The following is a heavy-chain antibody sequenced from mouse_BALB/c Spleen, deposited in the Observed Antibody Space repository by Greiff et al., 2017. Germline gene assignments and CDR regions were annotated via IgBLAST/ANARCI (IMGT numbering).Heavy chain of an antibody. CDR2: ILPGSGST. J-gene: IGHJ4*01. Sequence: VQLQQSGAELMKPGASVKISCKATGYTFSSYWIEWVKQRPGHGLEWIGEILPGSGSTNYNEKFKGKATFTADTSSNTAYMQLSILTSEDSAVYYCARTPSLGAMDYWGQGTSVTVSS. CDR1: GYTFSSYW. CDR3: ARTPSLGAMDY. V-gene: IGHV1-9*01.